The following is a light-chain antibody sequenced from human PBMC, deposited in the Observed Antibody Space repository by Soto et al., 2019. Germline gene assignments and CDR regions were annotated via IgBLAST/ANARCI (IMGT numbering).Light chain of an antibody. Sequence: DIQMTQSPSTLSASVGDRVTITCRASQSISSWLAWYQQKPGKAPKILIYKASILESGVPSRFSGSGYGTEFTLTISSLQPDDFATYYCQHYNIYSETFGQGTKVEVK. V-gene: IGKV1-5*03. CDR2: KAS. J-gene: IGKJ1*01. CDR3: QHYNIYSET. CDR1: QSISSW.